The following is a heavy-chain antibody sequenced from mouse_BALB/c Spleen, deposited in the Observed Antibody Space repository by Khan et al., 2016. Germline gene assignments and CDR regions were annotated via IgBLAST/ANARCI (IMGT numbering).Heavy chain of an antibody. J-gene: IGHJ4*01. Sequence: QVQLQQPGAELVRPGVSVKISCKGSGYTFTDYDMHWVKQSHAKSLAWIGIISTYYGDATYNQKFKGKATMTVDKSSNTAYMELARLTSEDSAIYYCARGTTALYYALDYWGQGTSVTVSS. CDR3: ARGTTALYYALDY. CDR1: GYTFTDYD. D-gene: IGHD1-2*01. V-gene: IGHV1S137*01. CDR2: ISTYYGDA.